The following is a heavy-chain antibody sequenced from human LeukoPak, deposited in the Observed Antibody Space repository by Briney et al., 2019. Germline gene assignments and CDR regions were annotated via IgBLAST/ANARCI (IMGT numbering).Heavy chain of an antibody. CDR2: TYYRSKWYN. CDR1: GDSVSSSFAA. Sequence: SQTLSLTCAISGDSVSSSFAAWTWIRQSPSRGLEWLGRTYYRSKWYNDYAESLKSRITINPDTSKNQFSLHLNSVTPEDTAVYYCARYSGLGVPDYWGQGTLVTVSS. CDR3: ARYSGLGVPDY. J-gene: IGHJ4*02. D-gene: IGHD2-21*01. V-gene: IGHV6-1*01.